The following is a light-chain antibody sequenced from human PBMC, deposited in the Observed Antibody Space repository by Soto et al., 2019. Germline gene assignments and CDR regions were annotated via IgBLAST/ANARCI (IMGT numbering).Light chain of an antibody. J-gene: IGKJ5*01. Sequence: DIQMTQSPSSVSASVGDRVTITCRASQDINSWLAWYQQKPGEAPKLLIYDASSLQSGVPSRFSGSGSGTDFNLAISSLQPEDFATYYCEQVSSFPITFGQGTRLEIK. CDR1: QDINSW. CDR3: EQVSSFPIT. CDR2: DAS. V-gene: IGKV1-12*01.